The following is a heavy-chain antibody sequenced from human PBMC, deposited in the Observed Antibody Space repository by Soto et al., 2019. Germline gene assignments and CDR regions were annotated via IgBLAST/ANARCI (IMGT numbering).Heavy chain of an antibody. J-gene: IGHJ4*02. Sequence: ASVKVSCKGAGYAFTSYDGNWVRQATGQGLEWMGWMNGNNGNTGYAPNFQGRVTMTSDTSTTTAYMELRSLRSDDTAVYYCARGPSLPYIVGALTFDFWGQGTPVTVSS. CDR3: ARGPSLPYIVGALTFDF. D-gene: IGHD1-26*01. V-gene: IGHV1-8*01. CDR2: MNGNNGNT. CDR1: GYAFTSYD.